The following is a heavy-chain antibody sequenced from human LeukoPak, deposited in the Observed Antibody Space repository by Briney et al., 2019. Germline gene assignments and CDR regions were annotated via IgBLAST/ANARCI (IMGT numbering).Heavy chain of an antibody. V-gene: IGHV4-31*03. CDR1: GVSISSGGYY. Sequence: PSQTLSLTCTVSGVSISSGGYYWSWIRQHPGKGLEWIGYIYYGGSTYYNPSLKSRVTISVDTSKNQFSLKLSSVTAADTAVYYCARQAGIAAAAAFDYWGQGTLVTVSS. CDR2: IYYGGST. J-gene: IGHJ4*02. D-gene: IGHD6-13*01. CDR3: ARQAGIAAAAAFDY.